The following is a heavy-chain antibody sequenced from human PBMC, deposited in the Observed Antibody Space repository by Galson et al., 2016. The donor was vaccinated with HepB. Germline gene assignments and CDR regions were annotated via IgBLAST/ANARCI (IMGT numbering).Heavy chain of an antibody. CDR2: IKQDGGEK. V-gene: IGHV3-7*05. CDR1: GCGFSTYY. CDR3: ARERFCTSAACYVGTAFHI. J-gene: IGHJ3*02. D-gene: IGHD2-2*01. Sequence: LRLPCGTAGCGFSTYYYCWGIRPPGKSLEGVAGIKQDGGEKYYVDSVKGRFTMSRDTAKNSLSVKMDSLRAEDTTVDFCARERFCTSAACYVGTAFHIAGQGTMVTVSS.